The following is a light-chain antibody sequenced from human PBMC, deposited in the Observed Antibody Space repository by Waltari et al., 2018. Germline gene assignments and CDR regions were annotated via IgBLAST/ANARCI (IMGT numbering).Light chain of an antibody. CDR1: TIGGNS. J-gene: IGLJ3*02. Sequence: YVLTQPPSVSVAPAKPARLKSGGGTIGGNSRNWYQQKPGQAPGLVMFYDSARPSAIPERFSGSNSGNTATLTISGVEAGDEADYHCQVWDDVTDSGVFGGGTKLTVL. V-gene: IGLV3-21*04. CDR3: QVWDDVTDSGV. CDR2: YDS.